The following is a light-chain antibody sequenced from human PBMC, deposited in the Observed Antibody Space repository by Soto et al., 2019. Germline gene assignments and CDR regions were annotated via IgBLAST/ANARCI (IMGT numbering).Light chain of an antibody. V-gene: IGKV3-15*01. Sequence: EIVMTQSPATLSVSPGERATLSCRASQSVSSNLAWYQQNPGQAPRLLIYGASTRATGIPARFSGSGSGTEFTLTISSLQSEDFAVYYCQQYNNWPRTFGQGTKVDI. J-gene: IGKJ1*01. CDR2: GAS. CDR1: QSVSSN. CDR3: QQYNNWPRT.